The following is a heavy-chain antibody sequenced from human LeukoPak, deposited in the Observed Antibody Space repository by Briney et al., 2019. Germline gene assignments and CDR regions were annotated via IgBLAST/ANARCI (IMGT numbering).Heavy chain of an antibody. Sequence: MPGESLKISCKGSGYSFTSYWIGWVRQMPGKGLEWMGIIYPGDSGTRYSPSFQGQVTISADKSISTAYLQWSSLKASDTAMYYCARHPIYCSSTSCPFDYWGQGTLVTVSS. D-gene: IGHD2-2*01. V-gene: IGHV5-51*01. CDR1: GYSFTSYW. CDR2: IYPGDSGT. J-gene: IGHJ4*02. CDR3: ARHPIYCSSTSCPFDY.